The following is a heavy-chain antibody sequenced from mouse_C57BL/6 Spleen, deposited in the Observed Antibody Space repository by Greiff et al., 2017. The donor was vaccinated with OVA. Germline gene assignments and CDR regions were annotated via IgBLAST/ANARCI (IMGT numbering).Heavy chain of an antibody. CDR2: IYPGDGDT. D-gene: IGHD2-2*01. CDR1: GYAFSSYW. V-gene: IGHV1-80*01. Sequence: QVQLQQSWAELVKPGASVKISCKASGYAFSSYWMNWVKQRPGKGLEWIGQIYPGDGDTNYNGKFKGKATLTADKSSSTAYMQLSSLTSEDSAVYFCASYGYLYAMDYWGQGTSVTVSS. CDR3: ASYGYLYAMDY. J-gene: IGHJ4*01.